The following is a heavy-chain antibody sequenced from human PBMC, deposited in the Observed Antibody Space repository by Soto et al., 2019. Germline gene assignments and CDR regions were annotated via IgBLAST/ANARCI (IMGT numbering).Heavy chain of an antibody. Sequence: QVQLQESCPGLVKPSQTLSLTCSVSGGSISSGGYYWTWIRQHPGKGLEWVGSIYYSGTTYSNPSLMSRVTFSVDTSKNQFSLKLNSVTAADTAVYYCARAVSTHFDYWGQGTLVTVSS. V-gene: IGHV4-31*03. J-gene: IGHJ4*02. CDR3: ARAVSTHFDY. CDR2: IYYSGTT. D-gene: IGHD6-13*01. CDR1: GGSISSGGYY.